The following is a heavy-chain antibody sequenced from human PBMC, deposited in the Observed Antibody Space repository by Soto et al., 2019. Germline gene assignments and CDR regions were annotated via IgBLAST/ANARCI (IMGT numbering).Heavy chain of an antibody. CDR1: GGSIRSYY. D-gene: IGHD6-13*01. J-gene: IGHJ5*02. CDR3: ARYKSSMVAAAGYWFDP. V-gene: IGHV4-59*08. Sequence: SETLSLTCTVSGGSIRSYYLSWIRQPPGKGLEWIGYIYYSGSTNYNPSLKSRVTISVDTSKNQFSLKLSSVTAADTAVYYCARYKSSMVAAAGYWFDPWGQGTLVTVSS. CDR2: IYYSGST.